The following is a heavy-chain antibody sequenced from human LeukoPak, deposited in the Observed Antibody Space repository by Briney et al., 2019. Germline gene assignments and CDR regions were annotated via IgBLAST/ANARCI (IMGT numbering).Heavy chain of an antibody. CDR1: GGTFSSYA. V-gene: IGHV1-69*04. J-gene: IGHJ4*02. Sequence: ASVKVSCKASGGTFSSYAISWVRQAPGQGLEWMGRIIPTLGIANYAQKFQGRVTITADKSTSTAYMELSSLRSEDTAVYYCARNRVVVTAMHPIDYWGQGTLVTVSS. D-gene: IGHD2-21*02. CDR2: IIPTLGIA. CDR3: ARNRVVVTAMHPIDY.